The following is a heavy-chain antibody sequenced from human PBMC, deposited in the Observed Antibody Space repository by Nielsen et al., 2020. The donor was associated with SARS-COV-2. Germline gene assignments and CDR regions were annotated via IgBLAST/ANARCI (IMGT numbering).Heavy chain of an antibody. D-gene: IGHD4-17*01. CDR1: GFTFSSYA. CDR3: AGGTVTHPDL. CDR2: ISYDGSNK. J-gene: IGHJ5*02. Sequence: GESLKISCAASGFTFSSYAMHWVRQAPGKGLEWVAVISYDGSNKYYADSVKGRFTISRDNSKNTLYLQMNSLRAEDTAVYYCAGGTVTHPDLWGQGTLVTVSS. V-gene: IGHV3-30-3*01.